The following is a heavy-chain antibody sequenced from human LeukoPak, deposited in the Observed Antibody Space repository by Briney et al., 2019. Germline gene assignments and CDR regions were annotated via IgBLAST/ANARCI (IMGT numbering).Heavy chain of an antibody. CDR1: GGTFSSYT. CDR3: ARALFYSSDPILYFDY. Sequence: SVTVSCKASGGTFSSYTFSWVRQAPGQGLEWMGRIIPILGIPNYAQKFQGRVTITADKSTSTAYMELSSLRSEDTAVYYCARALFYSSDPILYFDYWGQGTLVTVSS. J-gene: IGHJ4*02. V-gene: IGHV1-69*02. CDR2: IIPILGIP. D-gene: IGHD6-19*01.